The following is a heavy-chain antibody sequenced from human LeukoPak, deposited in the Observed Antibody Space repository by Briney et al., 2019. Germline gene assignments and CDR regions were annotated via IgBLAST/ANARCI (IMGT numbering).Heavy chain of an antibody. CDR1: GFTFSSYA. J-gene: IGHJ4*02. CDR2: MSGSGGNT. V-gene: IGHV3-23*01. D-gene: IGHD3-22*01. CDR3: AKEGSASYYYDSSGYSNSNFDY. Sequence: GGSLRLSCAASGFTFSSYAMSWVRQAPGKGLEWISVMSGSGGNTNYADSVKGRFTISRDNSKNTLYLQMNSLRAEDTAVYYCAKEGSASYYYDSSGYSNSNFDYWGQGTLVTISS.